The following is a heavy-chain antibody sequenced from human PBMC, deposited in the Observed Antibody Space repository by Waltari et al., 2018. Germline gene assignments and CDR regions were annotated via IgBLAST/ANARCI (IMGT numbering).Heavy chain of an antibody. D-gene: IGHD1-26*01. J-gene: IGHJ4*02. CDR1: GFTFSSYA. Sequence: QVQLVESGGGVVQPGRSLRLSCAASGFTFSSYAMHWVRQAPGKGLEWVAVISYDGSNKYYADSVKGRFTISRDNSKNTLYLQMNSLRAEDTAVYYCARLGGSYYDFDYWGQGTLVTVSS. CDR2: ISYDGSNK. V-gene: IGHV3-30-3*01. CDR3: ARLGGSYYDFDY.